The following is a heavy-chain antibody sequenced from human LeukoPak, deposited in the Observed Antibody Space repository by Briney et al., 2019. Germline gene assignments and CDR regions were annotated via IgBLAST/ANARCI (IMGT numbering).Heavy chain of an antibody. D-gene: IGHD1-26*01. CDR3: AKGRGVVGTSTPDY. V-gene: IGHV3-23*01. CDR2: ISGSGGST. Sequence: PGGSLRLSCAASGFTFSSYAMSWVRQAPGKGLEWVSAISGSGGSTYYADSVKGRFTISRDNSKNTLYLQMNSLRAEDTAIFYCAKGRGVVGTSTPDYWGQGTLVTVSS. CDR1: GFTFSSYA. J-gene: IGHJ4*02.